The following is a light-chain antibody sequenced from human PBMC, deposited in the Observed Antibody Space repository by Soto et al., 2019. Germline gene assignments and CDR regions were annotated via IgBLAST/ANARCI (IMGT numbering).Light chain of an antibody. CDR3: QQYGNSPVT. CDR1: QSVSSSY. CDR2: GAS. V-gene: IGKV3-20*01. Sequence: EIVLTQSPGTLSLSPGERATLSCRARQSVSSSYLAWYRQKPGQAPRLLIYGASSSATGIPDRFSGSGSGTDFTLTISSLEPEGFAVYYCQQYGNSPVTFGQGTKVEIK. J-gene: IGKJ1*01.